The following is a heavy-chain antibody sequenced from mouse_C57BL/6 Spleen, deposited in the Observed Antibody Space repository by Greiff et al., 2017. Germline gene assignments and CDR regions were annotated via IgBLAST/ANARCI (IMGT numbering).Heavy chain of an antibody. CDR2: IWGDWST. D-gene: IGHD1-1*01. CDR1: GFSLTSYG. CDR3: AKPGVYYGSSHYAMDY. V-gene: IGHV2-3*01. Sequence: VKLQESGPGLVAPSQSLSITCTVSGFSLTSYGVSWVRQPPGTGLEWLGVIWGDWSTNYHSALISKLSISKDNSKSQVFLKLNSMQTDDTATDYCAKPGVYYGSSHYAMDYWGQGTSVTVSA. J-gene: IGHJ4*01.